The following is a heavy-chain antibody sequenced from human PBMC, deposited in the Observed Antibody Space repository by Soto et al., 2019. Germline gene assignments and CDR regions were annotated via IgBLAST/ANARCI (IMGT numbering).Heavy chain of an antibody. J-gene: IGHJ6*02. CDR3: SREDLFFPDQPNSYYSGIVL. CDR2: ISGSGGSK. V-gene: IGHV3-23*01. D-gene: IGHD3-3*01. Sequence: GSLRLSWAASGCTVRSDAMSWVRQAPGKGLEWVSSISGSGGSKYYADSGKGLFTISRHNANNPLYLQMNSLRADDTAVYYCSREDLFFPDQPNSYYSGIVLWPHATTVP. CDR1: GCTVRSDA.